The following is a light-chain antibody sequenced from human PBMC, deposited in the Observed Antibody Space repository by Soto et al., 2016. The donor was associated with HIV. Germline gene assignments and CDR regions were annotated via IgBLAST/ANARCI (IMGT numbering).Light chain of an antibody. V-gene: IGLV3-27*01. CDR2: KHS. J-gene: IGLJ3*02. CDR3: YSAADNNWV. CDR1: VLAKKI. Sequence: SYELTQPSSVSASPGQTARITCSGDVLAKKIMLGGSSRSQARPPVLVIYKHSERPSGIPERFSGSSSGTTVTLTISGAQVEDEADYYCYSAADNNWVFGGGTKLTVL.